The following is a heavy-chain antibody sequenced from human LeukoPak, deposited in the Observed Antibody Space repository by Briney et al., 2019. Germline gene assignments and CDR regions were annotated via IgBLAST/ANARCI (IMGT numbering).Heavy chain of an antibody. D-gene: IGHD1-26*01. CDR2: IKSKTDGETT. V-gene: IGHV3-15*01. Sequence: GGSLRHSCAASGFTFSSYWMSWVRQAPGKGLEWVGRIKSKTDGETTDYAAPVKGRFTISRDDSKNTLYLQMNRLNIGDTAVYYCITDPGAWAPIWGQGTMVTVSS. J-gene: IGHJ3*02. CDR3: ITDPGAWAPI. CDR1: GFTFSSYW.